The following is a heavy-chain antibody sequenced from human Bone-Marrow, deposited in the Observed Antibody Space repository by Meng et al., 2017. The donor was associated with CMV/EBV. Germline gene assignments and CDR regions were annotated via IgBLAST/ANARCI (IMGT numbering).Heavy chain of an antibody. CDR2: ISYDGNKK. CDR3: ARGPWDVWSGYYVDY. D-gene: IGHD3-3*01. Sequence: GGSLRLSCAASGFTFSSYAVHWVRQAPGKGLEWVAVISYDGNKKYYADSVKGRFTISRDNSKTTLYLQMNSLRAEDTAVYYCARGPWDVWSGYYVDYWGQGTLVTVSS. CDR1: GFTFSSYA. J-gene: IGHJ4*02. V-gene: IGHV3-30*04.